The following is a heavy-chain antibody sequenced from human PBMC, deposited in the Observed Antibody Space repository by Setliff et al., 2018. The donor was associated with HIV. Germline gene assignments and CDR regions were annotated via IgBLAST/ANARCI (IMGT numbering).Heavy chain of an antibody. J-gene: IGHJ3*02. CDR1: GYTFTNYA. D-gene: IGHD6-6*01. CDR3: ARGHSSSAYDAYDI. CDR2: INVGNDNT. V-gene: IGHV1-3*01. Sequence: ASVKVSCKAFGYTFTNYAMHWVRQAPGQRLEWMGWINVGNDNTKYSQTLQGRVTIARDTSASTAYMELSSLRSEDTAVYYCARGHSSSAYDAYDIWGQGTMVTVSS.